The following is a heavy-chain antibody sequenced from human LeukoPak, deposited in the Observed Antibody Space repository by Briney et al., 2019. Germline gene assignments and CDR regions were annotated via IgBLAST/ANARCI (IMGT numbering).Heavy chain of an antibody. CDR2: ISGSSDTT. CDR1: GFTFSTYA. CDR3: ANREGGYTYDPFDY. V-gene: IGHV3-23*01. D-gene: IGHD5-18*01. J-gene: IGHJ4*02. Sequence: GGSLRLSCAATGFTFSTYAMSWVRQAPGRGLEWVSAISGSSDTTYYADSVKGRFTISRDNSKNTLYLQMNSLRAEDTAVYYCANREGGYTYDPFDYWGQGTLVTVSS.